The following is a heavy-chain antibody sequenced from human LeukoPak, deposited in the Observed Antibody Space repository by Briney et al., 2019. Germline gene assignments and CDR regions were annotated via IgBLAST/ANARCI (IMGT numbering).Heavy chain of an antibody. CDR2: ITGGSGGT. J-gene: IGHJ4*02. D-gene: IGHD2-15*01. CDR3: AKDRWTCSGTGCYYFDY. Sequence: PGRSLRLSCAASGFTFDDYAMTWVPQAPGKGLEWVSTITGGSGGTYYADSVKGRFTISRDNSKNTLYLQMSRLRAEDTAVYYCAKDRWTCSGTGCYYFDYWGQGTLVTVSS. V-gene: IGHV3-23*01. CDR1: GFTFDDYA.